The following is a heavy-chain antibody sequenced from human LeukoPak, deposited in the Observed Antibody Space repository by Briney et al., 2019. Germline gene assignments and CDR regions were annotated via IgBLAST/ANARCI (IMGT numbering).Heavy chain of an antibody. CDR1: GYTFTTYG. Sequence: GASVKVSCKASGYTFTTYGIIWVRQAPGQGLEWMGWISTYNAKTKYAQNLQGRVAMTTDTSTSTVYMELRSLTSDDTAVYYCARGTGSNFFGPWGQGALVTVAS. CDR3: ARGTGSNFFGP. CDR2: ISTYNAKT. D-gene: IGHD2-8*02. V-gene: IGHV1-18*01. J-gene: IGHJ5*02.